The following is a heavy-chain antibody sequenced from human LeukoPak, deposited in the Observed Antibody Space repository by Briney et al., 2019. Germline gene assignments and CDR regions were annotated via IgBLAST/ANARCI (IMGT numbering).Heavy chain of an antibody. CDR1: GGSINFYY. CDR2: IYSTGST. CDR3: ARGIADPYSFDS. D-gene: IGHD6-13*01. J-gene: IGHJ4*02. V-gene: IGHV4-4*07. Sequence: SETLSLTCTVSGGSINFYYWNWIRQPPGKGLEWIGRIYSTGSTNYSPSLKSRVTMSVDKSKNQFSLNLSSVTAADTAVYYCARGIADPYSFDSWGQGILVTVSS.